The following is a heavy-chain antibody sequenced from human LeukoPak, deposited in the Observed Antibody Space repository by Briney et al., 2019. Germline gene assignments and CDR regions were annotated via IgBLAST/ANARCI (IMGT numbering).Heavy chain of an antibody. Sequence: GGSLGLSCAASGFPFSSYGMHWVRQAPGKGLEWLAVISYDGINKYSADSVKGRFTISRDNSKNTLYLQMNSLRAEDTAVYYCAKDRYGGNSDLVYWGQGTMVTVSS. V-gene: IGHV3-30*18. CDR1: GFPFSSYG. CDR3: AKDRYGGNSDLVY. J-gene: IGHJ4*02. D-gene: IGHD4-23*01. CDR2: ISYDGINK.